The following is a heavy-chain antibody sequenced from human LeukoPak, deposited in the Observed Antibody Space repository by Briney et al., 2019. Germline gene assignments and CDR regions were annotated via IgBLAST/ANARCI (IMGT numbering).Heavy chain of an antibody. CDR2: INSDGSST. V-gene: IGHV3-74*01. D-gene: IGHD1-26*01. Sequence: GSLRLSCAASGFTFSSYWMHWVRQAPGKGLVWVSRINSDGSSTSYADSVKGRFTISRDNAKNTLYLQMNSLRAEDTAVYYCARGSYSDAFDIWGQGTMVTVSS. CDR1: GFTFSSYW. CDR3: ARGSYSDAFDI. J-gene: IGHJ3*02.